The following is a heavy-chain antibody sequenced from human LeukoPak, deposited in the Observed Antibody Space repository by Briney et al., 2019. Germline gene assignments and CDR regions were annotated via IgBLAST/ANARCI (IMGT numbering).Heavy chain of an antibody. D-gene: IGHD7-27*01. CDR2: IHYSGYT. CDR1: GGTISNYY. J-gene: IGHJ2*01. V-gene: IGHV4-59*01. Sequence: SETLSLTCAVSGGTISNYYCSWIRQPPGKGLEWLGYIHYSGYTNYNPSLKSRVTISVDTSKNQFSLNLSSVTAADTAVYYCARHWGSDWYFDLWGRGTLVTVSS. CDR3: ARHWGSDWYFDL.